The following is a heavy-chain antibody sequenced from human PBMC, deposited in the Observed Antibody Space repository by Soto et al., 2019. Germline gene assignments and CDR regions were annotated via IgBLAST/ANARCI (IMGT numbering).Heavy chain of an antibody. CDR2: IYGDDDK. V-gene: IGHV2-5*02. Sequence: QITLKESGPTLLKPTQTLTLTCTFSGFSLSTSAVVVGWIRQPPGKALEWLALIYGDDDKRYSPSLKSRLTITKDTSKNQVVLTMTNMDPLDTATYFCTHSLTMVRGQVLEYFQHWGQGTLLTVCS. CDR3: THSLTMVRGQVLEYFQH. CDR1: GFSLSTSAVV. J-gene: IGHJ1*01. D-gene: IGHD3-10*01.